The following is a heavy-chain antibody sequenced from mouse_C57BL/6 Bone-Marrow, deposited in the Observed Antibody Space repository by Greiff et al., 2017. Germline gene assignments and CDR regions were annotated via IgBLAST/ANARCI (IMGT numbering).Heavy chain of an antibody. Sequence: EVQLVESGGGLVKPGGSLKLSCAASGFTFSDYGMHWVRQAPEKGLEWVAYISSGSSTIYYADTVKGRFTISRDNAKNTLFLQMTSLRSEDTAMYYCARGWLLPFAYWGQGTLVTVSA. D-gene: IGHD2-3*01. CDR3: ARGWLLPFAY. J-gene: IGHJ3*01. CDR1: GFTFSDYG. CDR2: ISSGSSTI. V-gene: IGHV5-17*01.